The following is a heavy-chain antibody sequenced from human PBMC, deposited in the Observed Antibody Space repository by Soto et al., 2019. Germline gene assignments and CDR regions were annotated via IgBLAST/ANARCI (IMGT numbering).Heavy chain of an antibody. J-gene: IGHJ3*02. V-gene: IGHV3-74*01. CDR3: ARGAYNSGWYYDFDI. CDR2: TNSDVTST. D-gene: IGHD6-19*01. Sequence: EGQLVESGGGLVQPGGSLRLSCAASGFIFTTYWIHWVRQAPGTGLVWVSRTNSDVTSTSFADSVRGRFTISRDNAKNTLYLQMNSLRAEDTAVYYCARGAYNSGWYYDFDIWGQGTMVTVSS. CDR1: GFIFTTYW.